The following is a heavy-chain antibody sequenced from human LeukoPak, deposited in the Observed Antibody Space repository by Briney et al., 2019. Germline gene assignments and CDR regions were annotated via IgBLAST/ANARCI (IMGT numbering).Heavy chain of an antibody. D-gene: IGHD5-24*01. CDR3: ARDRDGYNDFDY. Sequence: ASVKVSCKASGYTFTSYYMHWVRQAPGQGLEWMGIINPSGGSTSYAQKFQGRVTMTRDMSTSTVYMELSSLRSGDTAVYYCARDRDGYNDFDYWGQGTLVTVSS. V-gene: IGHV1-46*01. J-gene: IGHJ4*02. CDR2: INPSGGST. CDR1: GYTFTSYY.